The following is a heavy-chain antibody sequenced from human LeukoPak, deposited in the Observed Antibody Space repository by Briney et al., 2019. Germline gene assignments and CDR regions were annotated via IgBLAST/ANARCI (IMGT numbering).Heavy chain of an antibody. CDR2: IYYSGST. Sequence: SETLSLTCTVSGGSVSTGSYYWSWIRQPPGKGLEWIGYIYYSGSTNYNPSLKSRVTISVDTSKNQFSLKLSSVTAADTAVYYCARVGVDTAMVHYYYYMDVWGKGTTVTVSS. V-gene: IGHV4-61*01. CDR1: GGSVSTGSYY. CDR3: ARVGVDTAMVHYYYYMDV. J-gene: IGHJ6*03. D-gene: IGHD5-18*01.